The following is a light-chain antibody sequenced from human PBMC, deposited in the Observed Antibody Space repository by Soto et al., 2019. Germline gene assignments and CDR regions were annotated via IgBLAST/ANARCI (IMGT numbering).Light chain of an antibody. V-gene: IGKV2-28*01. CDR2: LGS. CDR1: QTLLHSNGYNY. J-gene: IGKJ4*01. CDR3: MQALQTPT. Sequence: DIVMTQSPLSLPVTPGEPASISCRSSQTLLHSNGYNYLDWYVQKPGQSPQLLIYLGSSRASGVPGRFSGSGSGTDFTLKISRVEAEDAGVYYCMQALQTPTFGGGTKVEIK.